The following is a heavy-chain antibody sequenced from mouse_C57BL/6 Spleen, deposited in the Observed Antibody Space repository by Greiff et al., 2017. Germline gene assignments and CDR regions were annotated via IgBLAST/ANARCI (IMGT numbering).Heavy chain of an antibody. V-gene: IGHV1-55*01. Sequence: VQLQQSGAELVKPGASVKMSCKASGYTFTSYWLTWVKQRPGQGLEWIGDISPGSGSTNYNEKFKSKATLTVDTSSSTAYMQLSSLTSEDSAVYYCARGDDGYPYAMDYWGQGTSVTVSS. CDR3: ARGDDGYPYAMDY. D-gene: IGHD2-3*01. CDR1: GYTFTSYW. J-gene: IGHJ4*01. CDR2: ISPGSGST.